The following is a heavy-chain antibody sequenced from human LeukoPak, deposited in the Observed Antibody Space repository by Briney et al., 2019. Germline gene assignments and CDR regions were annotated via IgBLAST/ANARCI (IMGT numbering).Heavy chain of an antibody. CDR1: GFTFSSYG. V-gene: IGHV3-15*01. D-gene: IGHD4-17*01. Sequence: PGGSLRLSCAASGFTFSSYGMSWVRQAPGKGLEWVGRIKSRSDGGTTDYATPVKGRFTISRDDPKATVYLQMDSLKIEDTAVYYCTTPLTTVTTLPFDSWGQGTLVTVSS. CDR3: TTPLTTVTTLPFDS. J-gene: IGHJ4*02. CDR2: IKSRSDGGTT.